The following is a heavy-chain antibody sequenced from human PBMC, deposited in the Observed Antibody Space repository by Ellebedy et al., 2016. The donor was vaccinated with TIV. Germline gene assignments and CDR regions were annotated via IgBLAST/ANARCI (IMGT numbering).Heavy chain of an antibody. Sequence: SETLSLXXAISGDSVSSNSAAWNWIRQSPSRGLEWLGRTYYRSKWYNDYAVSVKSRITINPDTSKNQFSLHLNSVTPEDTAVYYCARIVGASVDSWGQGILVTVSS. V-gene: IGHV6-1*01. J-gene: IGHJ4*02. CDR1: GDSVSSNSAA. D-gene: IGHD1-26*01. CDR3: ARIVGASVDS. CDR2: TYYRSKWYN.